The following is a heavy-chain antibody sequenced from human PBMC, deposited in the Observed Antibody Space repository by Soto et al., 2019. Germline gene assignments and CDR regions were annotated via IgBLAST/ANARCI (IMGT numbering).Heavy chain of an antibody. V-gene: IGHV3-73*01. Sequence: GSLRLSCAASGFTFIGSAIHWCRHSAVKGLEWVGRIRSKANSYATAYAASVKGRFTISRDDSKNTAYLQMNSLKTEDTAVYYCTRPPYSSGWYEGAFDIWGQGTMVTVSS. CDR1: GFTFIGSA. CDR3: TRPPYSSGWYEGAFDI. CDR2: IRSKANSYAT. D-gene: IGHD6-19*01. J-gene: IGHJ3*02.